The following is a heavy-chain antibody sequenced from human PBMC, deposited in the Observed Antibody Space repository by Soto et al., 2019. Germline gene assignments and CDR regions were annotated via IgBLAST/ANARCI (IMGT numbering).Heavy chain of an antibody. Sequence: PGGSLRLSCAASGFTFDDYAMHWVRQAPGKGLEWVSGISWNSGSIGYADSVKGRFTISRDNAKNSLYLQMNSLRAEDTALYYCAKDTSIAASFVDYWGQGTLVTVSS. D-gene: IGHD6-13*01. CDR3: AKDTSIAASFVDY. CDR2: ISWNSGSI. V-gene: IGHV3-9*01. J-gene: IGHJ4*02. CDR1: GFTFDDYA.